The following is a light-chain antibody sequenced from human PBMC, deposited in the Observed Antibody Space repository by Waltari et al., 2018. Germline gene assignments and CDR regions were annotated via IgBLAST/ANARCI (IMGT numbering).Light chain of an antibody. CDR3: HSRDTISTRV. V-gene: IGLV3-19*01. CDR1: SLRRYY. CDR2: GQD. Sequence: SSELTQDPAVSVALGQTVRITCQGDSLRRYYASWYQQSPGQAPRLGLYGQDDRPSGIPDRFSGSTSGDTASSTITGAQAEDEADYYCHSRDTISTRVFGGGTRLTV. J-gene: IGLJ3*02.